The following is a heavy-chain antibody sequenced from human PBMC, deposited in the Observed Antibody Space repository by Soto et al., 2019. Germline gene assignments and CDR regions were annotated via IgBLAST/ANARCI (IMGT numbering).Heavy chain of an antibody. D-gene: IGHD4-17*01. J-gene: IGHJ5*02. Sequence: PXGSRRLSCAASGIIFSPSGMPWVRQSPGRGLEWVAVISYHGSSKYYADSVKGRFTISRDNSKNTLYLETNSLRTDDTAVYYCAKDRKVYGAMGWFDPWGQGTLVTVSS. CDR1: GIIFSPSG. CDR3: AKDRKVYGAMGWFDP. CDR2: ISYHGSSK. V-gene: IGHV3-30*18.